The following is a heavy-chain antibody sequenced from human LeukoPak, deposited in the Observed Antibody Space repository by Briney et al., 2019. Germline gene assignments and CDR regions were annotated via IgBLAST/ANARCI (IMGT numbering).Heavy chain of an antibody. V-gene: IGHV4-38-2*02. CDR1: GYSISSGYY. J-gene: IGHJ4*02. CDR2: IYHSGST. CDR3: AREPSPQSGPIAVAGTGIFDY. Sequence: PSETLSLTCTVSGYSISSGYYWGWIRQPPGKGLEWIGSIYHSGSTYYNPSLKSRVTISVDTSKNQFSLKLSSVTAAGTAVYYCAREPSPQSGPIAVAGTGIFDYWGQGTLVTVSS. D-gene: IGHD6-19*01.